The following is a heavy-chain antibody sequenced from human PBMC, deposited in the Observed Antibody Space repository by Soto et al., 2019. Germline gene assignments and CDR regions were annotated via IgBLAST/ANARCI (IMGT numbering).Heavy chain of an antibody. CDR1: NGSFSGYY. D-gene: IGHD1-26*01. J-gene: IGHJ3*02. Sequence: QVQLHQWGAGLLKPSETLSLTCTIYNGSFSGYYWGWLRQPPGKGLEWIGHINHSWSTTYHPSLKSRVTIAVDTSENHFSLRLSSMTAADTAVYYCARTKGLRRHGAMDIWGQGTMVTISS. V-gene: IGHV4-34*01. CDR2: INHSWST. CDR3: ARTKGLRRHGAMDI.